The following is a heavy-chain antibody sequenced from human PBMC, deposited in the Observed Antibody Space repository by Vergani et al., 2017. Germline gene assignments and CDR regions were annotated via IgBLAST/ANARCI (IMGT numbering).Heavy chain of an antibody. CDR1: GFTFSSYA. J-gene: IGHJ4*02. V-gene: IGHV3-30-3*01. CDR3: ARDRFAGSSGWPLYFDY. D-gene: IGHD6-19*01. CDR2: ISYDGSNK. Sequence: VQLLESGGGLVQPGGSLRLSCAASGFTFSSYAMSWVRPAPGKGLEWVAVISYDGSNKYYADSVKGRFTISRDNSKNTLYLQMNSLRAEDTAVYYCARDRFAGSSGWPLYFDYWGQGTLVTVSS.